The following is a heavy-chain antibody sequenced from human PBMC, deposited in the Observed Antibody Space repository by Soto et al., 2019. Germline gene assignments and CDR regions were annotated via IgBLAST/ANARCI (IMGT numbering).Heavy chain of an antibody. CDR3: ARVRYYYDSSDYSFDI. J-gene: IGHJ3*02. CDR1: GYTFTSYG. V-gene: IGHV1-18*01. D-gene: IGHD3-22*01. Sequence: ASVKVSCKASGYTFTSYGISWVRQAPGQGLEWMGWISAYNGNTNYAQKLQGRVTMTTDTSTSTAYMELRSLRSDDTAVYYCARVRYYYDSSDYSFDIWGQGTMVTV. CDR2: ISAYNGNT.